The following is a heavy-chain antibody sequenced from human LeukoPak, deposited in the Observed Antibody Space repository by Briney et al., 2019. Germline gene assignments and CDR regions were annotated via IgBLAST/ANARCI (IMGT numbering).Heavy chain of an antibody. V-gene: IGHV1-69*06. CDR2: IIPIFGTA. Sequence: SVKVSCKASGGTFSSYAISWVRQAPGQGLEWMGGIIPIFGTANYAQKFQGRVTITADKSTSTAYMELSSLRSEDTAVYYCARGLYYYDSSGYFGYWGQGTLVTVSS. CDR3: ARGLYYYDSSGYFGY. J-gene: IGHJ4*02. CDR1: GGTFSSYA. D-gene: IGHD3-22*01.